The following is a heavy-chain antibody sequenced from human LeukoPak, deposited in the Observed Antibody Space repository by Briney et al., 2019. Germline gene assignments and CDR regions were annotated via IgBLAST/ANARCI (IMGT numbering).Heavy chain of an antibody. CDR2: IYYSGST. CDR1: GGSISSGGYY. Sequence: SETLSLTCTVSGGSISSGGYYWSWIRQHPGKGLEWIGYIYYSGSTYYNPSLKSRATISVDTSKNQFSLKLSSVTAADTAVYYCARGGFGGSYYLDYWGQGTLVTVSS. J-gene: IGHJ4*02. V-gene: IGHV4-31*03. CDR3: ARGGFGGSYYLDY. D-gene: IGHD1-26*01.